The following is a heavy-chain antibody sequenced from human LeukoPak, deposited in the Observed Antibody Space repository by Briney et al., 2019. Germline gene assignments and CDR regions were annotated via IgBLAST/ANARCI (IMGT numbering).Heavy chain of an antibody. CDR3: VRDRLRGYYYYMDV. Sequence: ASVKVSCKASGYTFTSYGISWVRQAPGQGLEWMGWISAYNGNTNYAQKLQGRVTMTTDTSASTAYMELSSLRSEDMAVYYCVRDRLRGYYYYMDVWGKGTTVTVSS. J-gene: IGHJ6*03. D-gene: IGHD3-10*01. CDR2: ISAYNGNT. CDR1: GYTFTSYG. V-gene: IGHV1-18*03.